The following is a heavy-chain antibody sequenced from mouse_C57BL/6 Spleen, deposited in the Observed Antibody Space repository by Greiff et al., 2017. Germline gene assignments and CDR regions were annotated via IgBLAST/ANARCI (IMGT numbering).Heavy chain of an antibody. CDR2: IDPETGGT. V-gene: IGHV1-15*01. CDR1: GYTFTDYE. CDR3: TRGSSGYVPFDY. D-gene: IGHD3-2*02. J-gene: IGHJ2*01. Sequence: VKLMESGAELVRPGASVTLSCKASGYTFTDYEMHWVKQTPVHGLEWIGAIDPETGGTAYNQKFKGKAILTADKSSSTAYMELRSLTSEDSAVYYCTRGSSGYVPFDYWGQGTTLTVSS.